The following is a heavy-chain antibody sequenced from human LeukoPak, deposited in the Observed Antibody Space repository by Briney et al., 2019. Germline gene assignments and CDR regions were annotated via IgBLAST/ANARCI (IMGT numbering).Heavy chain of an antibody. Sequence: GGPFHLSGPAPGSPFISNSMNWVRQAPGKGLEWVSSISSSSSYIYYADSVKGRFTISRDNAKNSLYLQMNSPRAEDTAVYYCARGGAVAPKFNFAYWGQGTLVTVSS. J-gene: IGHJ4*02. V-gene: IGHV3-21*01. D-gene: IGHD6-19*01. CDR1: GSPFISNS. CDR3: ARGGAVAPKFNFAY. CDR2: ISSSSSYI.